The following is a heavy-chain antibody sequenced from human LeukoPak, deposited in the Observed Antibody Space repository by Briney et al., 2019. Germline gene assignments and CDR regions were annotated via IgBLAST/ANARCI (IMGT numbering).Heavy chain of an antibody. Sequence: GGSLRLSCAASGLIFSDFWMSWVRQAPGKGLEWVSYISSSSSTIYYADSVKGRFTISRDNAKNSLDLQMNSLRDEDTAVYYCAGARASGRSGFDYWGQGTLVTVSS. J-gene: IGHJ4*02. CDR2: ISSSSSTI. V-gene: IGHV3-48*02. CDR1: GLIFSDFW. CDR3: AGARASGRSGFDY. D-gene: IGHD2-15*01.